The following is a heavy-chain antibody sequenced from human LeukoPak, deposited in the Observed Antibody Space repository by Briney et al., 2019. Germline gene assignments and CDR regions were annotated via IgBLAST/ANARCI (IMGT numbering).Heavy chain of an antibody. CDR3: GYYNSGSYSTPDS. D-gene: IGHD3-10*01. CDR2: IYSGGST. CDR1: EFSVGSNY. Sequence: GGSLRLSCAASEFSVGSNYMTWVRQAPGKGLEWVSLIYSGGSTYYADSVKGRFTISRDNSKNTLYLQMNSLRAEDTAVYYCGYYNSGSYSTPDSWGQGTQVTVSS. V-gene: IGHV3-66*01. J-gene: IGHJ5*01.